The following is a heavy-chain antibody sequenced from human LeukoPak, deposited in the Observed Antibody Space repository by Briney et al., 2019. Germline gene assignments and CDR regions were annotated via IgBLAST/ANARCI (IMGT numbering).Heavy chain of an antibody. V-gene: IGHV3-74*01. CDR3: VKYIQNVLAVFDP. CDR2: INSDGRTT. CDR1: GFTFSGYW. D-gene: IGHD5-18*01. J-gene: IGHJ5*02. Sequence: GGSLRPSCVASGFTFSGYWMHWVRQAPGKGLVWVSRINSDGRTTTYADSVKGRFTISRDNAKNTLYLQMNSLRAEDTAIYYCVKYIQNVLAVFDPWGQGALVTVSS.